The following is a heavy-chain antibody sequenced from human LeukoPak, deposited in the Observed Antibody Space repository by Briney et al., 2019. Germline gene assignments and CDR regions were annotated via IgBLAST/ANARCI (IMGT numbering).Heavy chain of an antibody. J-gene: IGHJ3*02. V-gene: IGHV3-49*04. CDR2: IRSKAYGGTT. Sequence: PGRSLRLSCTAPGFPFDDYAMTWVRQAPGKGLKWVGFIRSKAYGGTTEYAASVKGRFTISRDDSNSIAYLQMNGLKTEDTAVYYCTTDITMIVVVIKPDAFDIWGQGTMVTVSS. D-gene: IGHD3-22*01. CDR1: GFPFDDYA. CDR3: TTDITMIVVVIKPDAFDI.